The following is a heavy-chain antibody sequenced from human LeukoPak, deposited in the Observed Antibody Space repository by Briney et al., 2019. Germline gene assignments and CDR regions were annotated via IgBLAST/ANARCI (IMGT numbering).Heavy chain of an antibody. D-gene: IGHD3-22*01. CDR3: AKADYDSSGYYSFDY. V-gene: IGHV3-23*01. J-gene: IGHJ4*02. Sequence: GGSLRLSCAASGFTFSSYAMSWVRQAPGKGLEWVSAISGSGGSTYYADSVKGRFTISRDNSKNTLYLQMNSLRAEDTAVYYCAKADYDSSGYYSFDYWGQGTLVTVSS. CDR1: GFTFSSYA. CDR2: ISGSGGST.